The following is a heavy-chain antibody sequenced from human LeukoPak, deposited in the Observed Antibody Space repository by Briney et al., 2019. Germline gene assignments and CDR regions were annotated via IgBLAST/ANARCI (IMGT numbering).Heavy chain of an antibody. V-gene: IGHV3-7*01. D-gene: IGHD3-10*01. CDR1: GFAFSTYW. J-gene: IGHJ4*02. CDR3: ASYYGSGSHLDY. CDR2: INQDGSEK. Sequence: GGSLRLSCAASGFAFSTYWMSWVRQAPGKGLEWVANINQDGSEKYYVDSVKGRFTISRDNAKNSLYLQMNSLRAEDTAVYYCASYYGSGSHLDYWGQGTLVTVSP.